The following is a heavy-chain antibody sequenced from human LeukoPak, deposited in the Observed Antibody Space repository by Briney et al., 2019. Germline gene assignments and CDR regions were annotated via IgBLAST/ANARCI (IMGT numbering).Heavy chain of an antibody. V-gene: IGHV3-23*01. CDR3: AKLSTSPYYFDY. D-gene: IGHD2-2*01. CDR2: ISGSGGGT. J-gene: IGHJ4*02. Sequence: GGSLRLSCAASGFTFSNHAMSWVRQAPGKGLEWVSAISGSGGGTYYADSVKGRFTISRDNSQNTLYLQMNSLRAEDTAVYYCAKLSTSPYYFDYWGQGTLVTVSS. CDR1: GFTFSNHA.